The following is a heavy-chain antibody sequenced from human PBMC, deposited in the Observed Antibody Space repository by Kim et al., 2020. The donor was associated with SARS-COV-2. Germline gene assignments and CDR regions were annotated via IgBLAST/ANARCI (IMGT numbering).Heavy chain of an antibody. D-gene: IGHD1-7*01. V-gene: IGHV4-34*01. CDR3: ARIPGTTKNYYYYYGMDV. J-gene: IGHJ6*02. Sequence: KSRVTISVDTSKNQFSLKLSSVTAADTAVYYCARIPGTTKNYYYYYGMDVWGQGTTVTVSS.